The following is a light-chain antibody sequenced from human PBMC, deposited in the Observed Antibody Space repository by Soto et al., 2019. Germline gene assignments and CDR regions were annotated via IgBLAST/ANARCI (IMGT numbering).Light chain of an antibody. J-gene: IGKJ1*01. CDR1: QSIRSY. V-gene: IGKV1-39*01. CDR3: QQYNSYRWT. CDR2: AAS. Sequence: DIQMTQSPSSLSASVGDRVTITCRASQSIRSYLNWYQQKPGKAPKLLIYAASSLQSGVPSRFSGSGSGTDFTLTISSLQPDDFATYYCQQYNSYRWTFGQGTKVEIK.